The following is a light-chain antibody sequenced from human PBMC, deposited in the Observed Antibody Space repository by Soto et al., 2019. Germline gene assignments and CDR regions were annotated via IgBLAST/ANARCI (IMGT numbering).Light chain of an antibody. Sequence: QSALTQPPSASGPLGQSVTISCTGTSSNIGTYDYVSWYQQHPGRAPKLIIFEVSKRPLGVPDRFSGSKSGNTASLIVSGLQPDDEAEYHCTSYTGDDFTFVFGTGTKSPS. CDR2: EVS. V-gene: IGLV2-8*01. CDR3: TSYTGDDFTFV. J-gene: IGLJ1*01. CDR1: SSNIGTYDY.